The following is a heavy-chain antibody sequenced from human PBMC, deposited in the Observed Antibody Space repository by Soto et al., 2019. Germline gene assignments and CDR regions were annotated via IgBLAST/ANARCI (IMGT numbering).Heavy chain of an antibody. J-gene: IGHJ4*02. V-gene: IGHV1-18*01. CDR1: GYTFTSYG. CDR3: ARTAAGMIRFDY. Sequence: SVKGSCKASGYTFTSYGISWVRQAPGQGLEWMGWISAYNGNTNYAQKLQGRVTMTTDTSTSTAYMELRSLRSDDTAVYYCARTAAGMIRFDYWGQGTLVTVSS. D-gene: IGHD6-13*01. CDR2: ISAYNGNT.